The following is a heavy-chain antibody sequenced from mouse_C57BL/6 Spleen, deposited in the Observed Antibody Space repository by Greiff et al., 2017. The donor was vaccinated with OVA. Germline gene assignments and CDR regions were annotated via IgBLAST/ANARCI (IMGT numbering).Heavy chain of an antibody. CDR2: IDPSDSYT. J-gene: IGHJ3*01. D-gene: IGHD2-4*01. Sequence: VKLQQPGAELVKPGASVKLSCKASGYTFTSYWMQWVKQRPGQGLEWIGEIDPSDSYTNYNQKFKGKATLTVDTSSSTAYMQLSSLTSEDSAVYYCARSGGLRRSWFAYWGQGTLVTVSA. V-gene: IGHV1-50*01. CDR3: ARSGGLRRSWFAY. CDR1: GYTFTSYW.